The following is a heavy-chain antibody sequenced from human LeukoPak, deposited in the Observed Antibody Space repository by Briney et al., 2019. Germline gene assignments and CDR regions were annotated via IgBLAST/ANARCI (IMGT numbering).Heavy chain of an antibody. D-gene: IGHD3-3*01. V-gene: IGHV4-59*01. Sequence: SETLSLTCTVSGGTISSYYWSWIRQPPGKGLEWIGCIYYSGSTNYNPSLKSRVTISVDTSKNQFSLKLSSVTAADTAVYYCAGKYYDFWSGYNWFDPWGQGTLVTVSS. J-gene: IGHJ5*02. CDR3: AGKYYDFWSGYNWFDP. CDR1: GGTISSYY. CDR2: IYYSGST.